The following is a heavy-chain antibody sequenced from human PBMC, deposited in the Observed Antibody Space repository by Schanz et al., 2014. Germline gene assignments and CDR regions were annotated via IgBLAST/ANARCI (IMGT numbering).Heavy chain of an antibody. D-gene: IGHD6-13*01. CDR3: AYAGAGYSGSWDFDY. CDR1: GGTFSTYT. Sequence: QVQLVQSGAEVKKPGSSVKVSCKASGGTFSTYTISWVRQAPGQGLEWMGRIIPILGIANYAQKFQGRVTRAADKTTFTAYMDVSSLRAEDTAVYYCAYAGAGYSGSWDFDYWGQGTLVNDSS. CDR2: IIPILGIA. V-gene: IGHV1-69*02. J-gene: IGHJ4*02.